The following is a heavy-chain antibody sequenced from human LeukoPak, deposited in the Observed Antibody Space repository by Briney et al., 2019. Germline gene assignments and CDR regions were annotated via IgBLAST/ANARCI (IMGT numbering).Heavy chain of an antibody. CDR1: GYTFTSYG. CDR3: ARALYYYDSSGYYLVLYYFDY. CDR2: ISAYNGNT. J-gene: IGHJ4*02. V-gene: IGHV1-18*01. D-gene: IGHD3-22*01. Sequence: GASVKVSRKASGYTFTSYGISWVRQAPGQGLEWMGWISAYNGNTNYAQKLQGRVTMATDTSTSTAYMELRSLRSDDTAVYYCARALYYYDSSGYYLVLYYFDYWGQGTLVTVSS.